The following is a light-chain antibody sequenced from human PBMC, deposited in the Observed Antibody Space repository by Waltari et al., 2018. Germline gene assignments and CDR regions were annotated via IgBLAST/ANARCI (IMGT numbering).Light chain of an antibody. CDR2: DLS. J-gene: IGLJ2*01. CDR3: SSYTPSGTLV. CDR1: SSEVGTYNR. V-gene: IGLV2-18*02. Sequence: QSALTQPPSVSGSPGQSVTIPCSGTSSEVGTYNRASWYQQPPGTAPKLIIFDLSSRPSGVPDRFSGSKSGSTASLTISGLQAEDEGDYYCSSYTPSGTLVFGGGTKLTVL.